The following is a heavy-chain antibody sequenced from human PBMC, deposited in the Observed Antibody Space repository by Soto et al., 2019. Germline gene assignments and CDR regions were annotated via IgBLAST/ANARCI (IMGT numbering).Heavy chain of an antibody. V-gene: IGHV4-34*01. CDR1: GGSFSGYY. CDR3: ARGNRYCSSTSCCHYYYYGMDV. J-gene: IGHJ6*02. Sequence: SETLSLTCAVYGGSFSGYYWSWIRQPPGKGLEWIGEINHSGSTNYNPSLKSRVTISVDTSKNQFSLKLSSVTAADTAVYYCARGNRYCSSTSCCHYYYYGMDVWGQGTTVTVSS. CDR2: INHSGST. D-gene: IGHD2-2*01.